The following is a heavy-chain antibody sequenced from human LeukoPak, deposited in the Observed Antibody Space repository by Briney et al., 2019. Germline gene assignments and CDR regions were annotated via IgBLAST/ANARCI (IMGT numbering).Heavy chain of an antibody. CDR2: IKQDGSEK. CDR1: GFTFRSYG. CDR3: ARDPVPTYNDFWSGSNFDY. Sequence: GGSLRLSCAASGFTFRSYGMHWVRQAPGKGLEWVANIKQDGSEKYYVDSVKGRFTISRDNAKNSLHLQMNSLRAEDTAVYYCARDPVPTYNDFWSGSNFDYWGQGTLVTVSS. J-gene: IGHJ4*02. D-gene: IGHD3-3*01. V-gene: IGHV3-7*01.